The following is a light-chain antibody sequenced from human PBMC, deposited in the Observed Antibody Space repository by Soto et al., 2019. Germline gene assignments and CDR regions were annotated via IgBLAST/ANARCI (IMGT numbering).Light chain of an antibody. J-gene: IGKJ5*01. V-gene: IGKV3-11*01. Sequence: EIVLTQSPATLPLSPGERATLSCRASQSVSSYLAWYQQKPGQAPRLLIYDASNRAPGIPARVSASGSGTDFTLTISSLEPEDSAVYYCQQRGNWITFGPGTRLEIK. CDR2: DAS. CDR3: QQRGNWIT. CDR1: QSVSSY.